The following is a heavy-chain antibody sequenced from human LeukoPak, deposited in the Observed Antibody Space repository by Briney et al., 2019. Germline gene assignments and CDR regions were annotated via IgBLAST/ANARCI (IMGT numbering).Heavy chain of an antibody. CDR2: IRYDGSNK. CDR3: ARDRLAAVGGWDFAFDI. D-gene: IGHD6-19*01. CDR1: GFTFSSYG. V-gene: IGHV3-30*02. J-gene: IGHJ3*02. Sequence: GGSLRLSCAASGFTFSSYGMHWVRQAPGKGLEWVAFIRYDGSNKYYADSVKGRFTIPRDNAKNSLYLQMNSLRAEDTAVYYCARDRLAAVGGWDFAFDIWGQGTMVTVSS.